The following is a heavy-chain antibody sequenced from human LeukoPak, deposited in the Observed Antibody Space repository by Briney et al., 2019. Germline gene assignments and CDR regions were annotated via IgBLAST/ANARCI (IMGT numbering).Heavy chain of an antibody. CDR2: INAANSNT. Sequence: ASVKVSFKASGYTFTNYAIHWVRQAPGQRLEWMGWINAANSNTKYSEQFHGRVTITRDTSASTAYMEMSSLKSEDTAVYYCARAHQPLWFGDLRVYAMDVWGKGTTVTVSS. D-gene: IGHD3-10*01. CDR1: GYTFTNYA. J-gene: IGHJ6*04. CDR3: ARAHQPLWFGDLRVYAMDV. V-gene: IGHV1-3*01.